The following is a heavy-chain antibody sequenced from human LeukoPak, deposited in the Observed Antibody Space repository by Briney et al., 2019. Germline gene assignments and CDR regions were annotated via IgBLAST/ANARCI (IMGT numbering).Heavy chain of an antibody. CDR2: IFYSGST. J-gene: IGHJ5*02. Sequence: SETLSLTCTVSGGSISTSNYYWGWIRQPPGKGLEWIGNIFYSGSTYYSPSLRSRVTISLDTSRNQFSLKLNSVTAADTAVYYCARDQSLGVSALNWFDPWGQGTLVTVSS. V-gene: IGHV4-39*07. CDR1: GGSISTSNYY. CDR3: ARDQSLGVSALNWFDP. D-gene: IGHD3-16*01.